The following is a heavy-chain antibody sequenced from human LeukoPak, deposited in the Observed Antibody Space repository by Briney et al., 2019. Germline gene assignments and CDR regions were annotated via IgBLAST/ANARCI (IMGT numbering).Heavy chain of an antibody. V-gene: IGHV4-59*12. Sequence: SETLSLTCTVSGGSISSYYWSWIRQPPGKGLEWIGYIYYSGSTYYNPSLKSRVTISVDTSKNQFSLKLSSVTAADTAVYYCARDETGGDYFDYWGQGTLVTVSS. D-gene: IGHD3-10*01. CDR3: ARDETGGDYFDY. J-gene: IGHJ4*02. CDR1: GGSISSYY. CDR2: IYYSGST.